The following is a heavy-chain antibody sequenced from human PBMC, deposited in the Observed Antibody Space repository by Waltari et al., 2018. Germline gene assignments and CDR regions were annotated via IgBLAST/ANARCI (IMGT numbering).Heavy chain of an antibody. CDR1: GGTFSSYA. V-gene: IGHV1-69*01. Sequence: QVQLVQSGAEVKKPGSSVKVSCKASGGTFSSYAISWVRQAPGQGLEWMEATIPIFGTANYAQKYQGRVTITADESMSTDYMELGSLRSEDTAVYYCARGIVVVVKEAAFDIWGQGTMVTVSS. J-gene: IGHJ3*02. D-gene: IGHD2-21*01. CDR2: TIPIFGTA. CDR3: ARGIVVVVKEAAFDI.